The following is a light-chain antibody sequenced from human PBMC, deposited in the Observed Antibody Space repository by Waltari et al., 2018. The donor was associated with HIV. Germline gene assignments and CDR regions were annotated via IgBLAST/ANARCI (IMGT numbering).Light chain of an antibody. CDR2: DVS. J-gene: IGLJ1*01. Sequence: QSALTQPASVSGSPGQSITISCTGASSDVGDYNYASWYQQHPGKAPKLMIYDVSNRPSGVSNRFSGSKSGNTASLTISGLQAEDEADYYCSSYTGSSTLGVFGTGTRVTVL. CDR3: SSYTGSSTLGV. V-gene: IGLV2-14*03. CDR1: SSDVGDYNY.